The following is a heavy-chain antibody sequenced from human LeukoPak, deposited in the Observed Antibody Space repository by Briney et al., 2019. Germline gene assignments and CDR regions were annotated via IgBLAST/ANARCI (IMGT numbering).Heavy chain of an antibody. CDR1: GFTFSSYA. V-gene: IGHV3-23*01. CDR2: ISGSGGST. D-gene: IGHD5-18*01. J-gene: IGHJ4*02. CDR3: AKYPWGRGYSYGFDYFDY. Sequence: PGGSLRPSCAASGFTFSSYAMSWVRQAPGKGLEWVSAISGSGGSTYYADSVKGRFTISRDNSKNTLYLQMNSLRAEDTAVYYCAKYPWGRGYSYGFDYFDYWGQGTLVTVSS.